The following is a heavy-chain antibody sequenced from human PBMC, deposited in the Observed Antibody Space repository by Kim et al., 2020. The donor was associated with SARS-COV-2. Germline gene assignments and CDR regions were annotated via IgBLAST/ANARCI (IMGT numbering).Heavy chain of an antibody. J-gene: IGHJ5*02. CDR2: INQSGST. CDR1: GESLSGYY. Sequence: SETLSLTCAVYGESLSGYYWSWVRQPPGKGLEWIGEINQSGSTNYNPSLKSRVTISVDTSKNQFSLKVNSVTAADTAVYYCARVRRHIRFDPWGRGTLVTVS. D-gene: IGHD2-21*01. CDR3: ARVRRHIRFDP. V-gene: IGHV4-34*01.